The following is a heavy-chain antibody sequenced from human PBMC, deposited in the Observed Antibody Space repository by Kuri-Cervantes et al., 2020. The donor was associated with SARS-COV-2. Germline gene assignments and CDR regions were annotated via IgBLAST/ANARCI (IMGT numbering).Heavy chain of an antibody. CDR1: GSTVSDNY. CDR2: IYFSGSA. CDR3: ARAPSGSPTEF. V-gene: IGHV3-53*01. J-gene: IGHJ4*02. Sequence: GGSLRLSCVVSGSTVSDNYMTWVRQAPGKGLEWVAIIYFSGSAYYADSVKGRFTISRDNAKNTLYLQMNSLRVEDTAVYFCARAPSGSPTEFWGQGTLVTVSS. D-gene: IGHD1-26*01.